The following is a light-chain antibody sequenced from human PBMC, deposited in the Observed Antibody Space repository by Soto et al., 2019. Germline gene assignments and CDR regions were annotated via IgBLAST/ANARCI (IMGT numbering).Light chain of an antibody. CDR3: QQRSNWPLT. CDR1: RSVSSN. J-gene: IGKJ4*01. Sequence: EVVMTQSPDTLSVSPGERATLSCRASRSVSSNLAWYQQKLGQAPRLLIYGASTRATGIPARFSGSGSGTDFTLTISSLEPEDFAVYYCQQRSNWPLTFGGGTKVDIK. CDR2: GAS. V-gene: IGKV3-11*01.